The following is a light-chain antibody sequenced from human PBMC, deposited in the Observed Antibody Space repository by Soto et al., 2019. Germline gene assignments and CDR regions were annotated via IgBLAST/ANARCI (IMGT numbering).Light chain of an antibody. J-gene: IGKJ4*01. Sequence: EIVLTQSPGTLSLSPGERATLSCRASQTVIRNYLAWHQQKPGQAPRLLIYDTSNRATGIPARFSGSGSGTDFTLTINSLEPEDFAVYYCQQRSNWPLTFGGGTKVDI. CDR2: DTS. CDR3: QQRSNWPLT. CDR1: QTVIRNY. V-gene: IGKV3-11*01.